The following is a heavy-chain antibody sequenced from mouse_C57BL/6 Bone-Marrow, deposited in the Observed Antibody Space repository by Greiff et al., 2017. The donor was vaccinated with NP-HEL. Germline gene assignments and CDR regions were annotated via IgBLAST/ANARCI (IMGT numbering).Heavy chain of an antibody. D-gene: IGHD2-1*01. Sequence: EVQVVESGGDLVKPGGSLKLSCAASGFTFSSYGMSWVRQTPDKRLEWVATISSGGSYTYYPDSVKGRFTISRDNAKNTLYLQMSSLKSEDTAMYYCARQGIYYGNYGAMDYWGQGTSVTVSS. CDR1: GFTFSSYG. CDR3: ARQGIYYGNYGAMDY. V-gene: IGHV5-6*01. J-gene: IGHJ4*01. CDR2: ISSGGSYT.